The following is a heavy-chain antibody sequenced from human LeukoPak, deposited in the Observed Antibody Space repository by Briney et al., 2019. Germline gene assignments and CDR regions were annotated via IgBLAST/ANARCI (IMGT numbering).Heavy chain of an antibody. CDR1: GFTFSSYS. CDR2: ISSSSNYI. Sequence: GGSLRLSCVASGFTFSSYSMNWGRQAPGEGLEWGSSISSSSNYIYYAESVKGPFTISRDKVKSSRYMHMNSLRAEDTGVYYWARDLRRADCWGQGTLVTVSS. J-gene: IGHJ4*02. CDR3: ARDLRRADC. V-gene: IGHV3-21*01. D-gene: IGHD2-21*01.